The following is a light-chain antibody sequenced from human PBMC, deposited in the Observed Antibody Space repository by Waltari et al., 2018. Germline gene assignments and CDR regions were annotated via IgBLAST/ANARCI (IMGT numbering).Light chain of an antibody. CDR3: QYYFLYSRG. CDR2: RAS. J-gene: IGKJ2*03. CDR1: ESIGDW. Sequence: DIQMTQFPSTLSASVGDRVTLTCRASESIGDWMAWYQQEPGKAPKLLIYRASTLQSDVPSRFSGSGSGTEFTLTISSLQPDDFGTYYCQYYFLYSRGFGQGTKLEIK. V-gene: IGKV1-5*03.